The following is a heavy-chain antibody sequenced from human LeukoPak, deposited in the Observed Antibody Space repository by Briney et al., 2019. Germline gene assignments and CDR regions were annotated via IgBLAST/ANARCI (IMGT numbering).Heavy chain of an antibody. Sequence: SETLSLTCTVSGGSISSSSYYWGWIRQPPGKGLEWIGSIYYSGSTYYNPSLKSRVTISVDTSKNQFSLKLSSVTAADTAVYYCASQRVETPYYYYGMDVWGQGTTVTVS. D-gene: IGHD2-15*01. CDR1: GGSISSSSYY. CDR2: IYYSGST. V-gene: IGHV4-39*01. J-gene: IGHJ6*02. CDR3: ASQRVETPYYYYGMDV.